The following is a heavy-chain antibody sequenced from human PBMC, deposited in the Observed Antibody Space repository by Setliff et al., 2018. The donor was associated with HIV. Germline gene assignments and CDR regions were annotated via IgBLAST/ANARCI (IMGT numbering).Heavy chain of an antibody. CDR1: GGSFSAYY. V-gene: IGHV4-34*01. J-gene: IGHJ4*01. D-gene: IGHD5-12*01. Sequence: SETLSLTCAVYGGSFSAYYWGWIRQPPGKGLEWIGEINHSGNTNYNPSLKSRVTISGDTSKNQFSLKMSSVTAADTALYYCATYIVSPTKGHYWGHGTLVTVSS. CDR3: ATYIVSPTKGHY. CDR2: INHSGNT.